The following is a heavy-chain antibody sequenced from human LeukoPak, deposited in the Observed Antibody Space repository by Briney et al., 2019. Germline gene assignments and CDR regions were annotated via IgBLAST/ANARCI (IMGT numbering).Heavy chain of an antibody. D-gene: IGHD5-18*01. J-gene: IGHJ6*02. V-gene: IGHV3-30*04. CDR3: ARDPGEQLYYYYGMDV. CDR2: ISYDGSNK. Sequence: GGSLRLSCAASGFTFSSYAMHWVRQVPGKGLEWVAVISYDGSNKYYADSVKGRFTISRDNSKNTLYLQMNSLRAEDTAVYYCARDPGEQLYYYYGMDVWGQGTTVTVSS. CDR1: GFTFSSYA.